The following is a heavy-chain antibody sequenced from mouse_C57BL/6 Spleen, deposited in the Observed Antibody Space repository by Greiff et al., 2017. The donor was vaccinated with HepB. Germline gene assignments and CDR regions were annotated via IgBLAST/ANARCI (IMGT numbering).Heavy chain of an antibody. CDR3: TRDSNDVRFAY. V-gene: IGHV5-9-1*02. CDR2: ISSGGDYI. J-gene: IGHJ3*01. Sequence: EVKLVESGEGLVKPGGSLKLSCAASGFTFSSYAMSWVRQTPEKRLEWVAYISSGGDYIYYADTVKGRFTISRDNARNTLYLQMSSLTSEDTAMYYCTRDSNDVRFAYWGQGTLVTVSA. CDR1: GFTFSSYA. D-gene: IGHD2-12*01.